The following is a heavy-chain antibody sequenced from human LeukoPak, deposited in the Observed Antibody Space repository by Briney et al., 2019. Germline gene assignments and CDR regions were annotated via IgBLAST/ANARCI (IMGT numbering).Heavy chain of an antibody. V-gene: IGHV4-39*07. CDR1: GGSISTSNYY. Sequence: PSETLSLTCTVSGGSISTSNYYWGWIRQPPGKGLEWIGNIFYSGSTNYNPSLKSRVTMSGDTSKNQFSLKLSSVTAADTAVYYWARDGYYYDSSGGRGLDYWGQGTLVTVSS. J-gene: IGHJ4*02. CDR2: IFYSGST. CDR3: ARDGYYYDSSGGRGLDY. D-gene: IGHD3-22*01.